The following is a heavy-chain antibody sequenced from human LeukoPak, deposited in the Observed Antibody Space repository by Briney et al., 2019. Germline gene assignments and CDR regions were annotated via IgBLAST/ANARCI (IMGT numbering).Heavy chain of an antibody. Sequence: PGGSLRLSCAASGFTFSSYGMHWVRQAPGKGLEWVAVIWYDGSNKYYADSVKGRFTISRDNSKNTLYLQMNSLRAEDTAVYYCAKDKGIYADSGSNSARGLLTRLYYYYYYMDAWGKGATVTVSS. J-gene: IGHJ6*03. D-gene: IGHD1-26*01. CDR2: IWYDGSNK. V-gene: IGHV3-33*06. CDR1: GFTFSSYG. CDR3: AKDKGIYADSGSNSARGLLTRLYYYYYYMDA.